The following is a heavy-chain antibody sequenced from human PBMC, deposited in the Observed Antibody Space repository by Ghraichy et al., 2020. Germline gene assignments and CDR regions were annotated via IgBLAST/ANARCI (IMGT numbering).Heavy chain of an antibody. J-gene: IGHJ6*02. V-gene: IGHV4-34*01. CDR1: GGSFSGYY. CDR2: INHSGST. Sequence: SETLSLTCAVYGGSFSGYYWSWIRQPPGKGLEWIGEINHSGSTNYNPSLKSRVTISVDTSKNQFSLKLSSVTAADTAVYYCARDTKRTRYSRGYYYYYGMDVWGQGTTVTVSS. D-gene: IGHD3-10*01. CDR3: ARDTKRTRYSRGYYYYYGMDV.